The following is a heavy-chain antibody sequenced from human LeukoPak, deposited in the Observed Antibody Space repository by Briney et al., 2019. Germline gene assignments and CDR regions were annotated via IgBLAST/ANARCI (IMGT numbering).Heavy chain of an antibody. D-gene: IGHD3-10*01. Sequence: PSETLSLTCAVSGGPFSGYFWSWIRQSSGKGLEWIGEIHNSGTTNYNPSLNSRVTTSEDTSKNQLYLNLSSVTAADTAVYYCARRYYYNLGSFPFDFWGQGTLVTVSS. CDR1: GGPFSGYF. V-gene: IGHV4-34*01. CDR3: ARRYYYNLGSFPFDF. CDR2: IHNSGTT. J-gene: IGHJ4*02.